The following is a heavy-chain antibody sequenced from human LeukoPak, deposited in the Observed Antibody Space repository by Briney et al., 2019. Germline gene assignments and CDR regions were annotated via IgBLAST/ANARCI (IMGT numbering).Heavy chain of an antibody. J-gene: IGHJ4*02. D-gene: IGHD1-26*01. V-gene: IGHV3-23*01. Sequence: GGSLRLSCAASGFTFSSYGMSWVRQAPGKGLEWVSAISGSGANTYYADSVKGRFTISRDNSKNTLYLQMDSLRAEDTAVYYCAKVASGSYYNWPFDYWGQGTLVTVSS. CDR3: AKVASGSYYNWPFDY. CDR2: ISGSGANT. CDR1: GFTFSSYG.